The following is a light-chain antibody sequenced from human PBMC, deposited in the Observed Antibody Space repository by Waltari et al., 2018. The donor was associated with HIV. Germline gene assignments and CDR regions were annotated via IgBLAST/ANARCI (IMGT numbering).Light chain of an antibody. V-gene: IGLV8-61*01. CDR1: SGSVSTSYY. J-gene: IGLJ3*02. Sequence: QTVVTQEPSFSVSPGGTVTLTCGLNSGSVSTSYYPSWYQQTPGHTPRTLIYRTNSRPSGVPDRFSGSILGNKAALTITGAQADDESDYYCVLYMGGGIWVFGGGTKVTVL. CDR2: RTN. CDR3: VLYMGGGIWV.